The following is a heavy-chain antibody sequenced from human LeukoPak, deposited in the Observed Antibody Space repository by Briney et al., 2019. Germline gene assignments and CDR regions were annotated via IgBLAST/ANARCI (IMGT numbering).Heavy chain of an antibody. CDR3: AREILAGPFDY. CDR2: IYYSGST. CDR1: GGSISSGGYY. V-gene: IGHV4-31*03. Sequence: TLSLTCTVFGGSISSGGYYWSWIRQHPGKGLEWIGYIYYSGSTYYNPSLKSRVTISVDTSKNQFSLKLSSVTAADTAVYYCAREILAGPFDYWGQGTLVTVSS. J-gene: IGHJ4*02.